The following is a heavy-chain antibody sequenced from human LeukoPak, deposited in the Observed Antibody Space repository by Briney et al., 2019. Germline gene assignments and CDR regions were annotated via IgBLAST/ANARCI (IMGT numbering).Heavy chain of an antibody. J-gene: IGHJ5*02. V-gene: IGHV4-30-4*08. CDR1: GGSISSGDYY. CDR2: IYYSGST. D-gene: IGHD3-3*01. Sequence: SQTLSLTCTVSGGSISSGDYYWSWIRQPPGKGLEWIGYIYYSGSTYYNPSLKSRVTISVDTSKNQFSLKLSSVTAADTAVYYCARDQPAPYDFWCASNWFDPWGQGTLVTVSS. CDR3: ARDQPAPYDFWCASNWFDP.